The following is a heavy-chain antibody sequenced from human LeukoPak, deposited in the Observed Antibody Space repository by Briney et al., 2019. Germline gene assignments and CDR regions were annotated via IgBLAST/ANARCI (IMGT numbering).Heavy chain of an antibody. V-gene: IGHV3-9*01. D-gene: IGHD5-18*01. CDR2: ISWNSGSI. Sequence: GGSLRLSCAASGFTFDDYAMHWVRQAPGKGLEWVSGISWNSGSIGYADSVKGRFTISRDNAKNSLYLQMNSLRAEDTAVYYCARDRYSYGFDYWGQGTLVTVSS. CDR1: GFTFDDYA. J-gene: IGHJ4*02. CDR3: ARDRYSYGFDY.